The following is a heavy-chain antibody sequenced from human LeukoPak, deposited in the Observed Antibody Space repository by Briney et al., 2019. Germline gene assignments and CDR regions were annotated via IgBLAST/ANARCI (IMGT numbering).Heavy chain of an antibody. CDR2: IYHSGST. Sequence: SETLSLTCAVSGGSISSSNWWNWVRQPPGKGLEWIGEIYHSGSTNYNPSLKSRVTISVDTSKNQFSLKLSSVTAADTAVYYCAREVVGMDVWGQGTTVTVSS. J-gene: IGHJ6*02. CDR3: AREVVGMDV. CDR1: GGSISSSNW. V-gene: IGHV4-4*02.